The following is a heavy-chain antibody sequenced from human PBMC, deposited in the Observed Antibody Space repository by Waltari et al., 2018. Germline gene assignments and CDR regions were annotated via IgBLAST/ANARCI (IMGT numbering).Heavy chain of an antibody. Sequence: EVQLVQSGAEVKKPGESLKISCKGSGYSFSTYWIAWVRQMPGKGLEWMGITYPEDCDIRYSPSCQGQVTISADRSISTAYLQWSTLKASDTAMYYCARHGRRTYYDILTGEVANWFDPWGQGTLVTVSS. CDR2: TYPEDCDI. J-gene: IGHJ5*02. V-gene: IGHV5-51*01. CDR1: GYSFSTYW. CDR3: ARHGRRTYYDILTGEVANWFDP. D-gene: IGHD3-9*01.